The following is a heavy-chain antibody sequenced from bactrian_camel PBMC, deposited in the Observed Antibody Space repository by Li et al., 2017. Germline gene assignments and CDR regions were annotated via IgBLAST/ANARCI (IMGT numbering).Heavy chain of an antibody. D-gene: IGHD3*01. V-gene: IGHV3S35*01. CDR2: IAWNGANT. CDR1: GSTVSSYA. Sequence: VQLVESGGGLVQPGGSLRLSCAASGSTVSSYAMNWVRQAPGKGLEWVACIAWNGANTYYADSMKGRFTISRDNAKNTLYLQMDSLKPEDTAMYYCAANDRSAYCSGAYRDYNYYGQGTQVTVS. CDR3: AANDRSAYCSGAYRDYNY. J-gene: IGHJ4*01.